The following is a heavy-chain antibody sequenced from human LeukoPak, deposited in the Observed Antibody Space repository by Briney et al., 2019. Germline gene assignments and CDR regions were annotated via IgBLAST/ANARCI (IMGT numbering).Heavy chain of an antibody. CDR1: GFTFSSYA. D-gene: IGHD6-19*01. J-gene: IGHJ4*02. CDR3: AIDPGYSSGW. V-gene: IGHV3-23*01. Sequence: GGSLRLSCAASGFTFSSYAMNWVRQAPGKGLEWVSAISGSGGSTDYADSVKGRFTISRDNSKKTLYLQMNSLRAEDTAVYYCAIDPGYSSGWWGQGTLVTVSS. CDR2: ISGSGGST.